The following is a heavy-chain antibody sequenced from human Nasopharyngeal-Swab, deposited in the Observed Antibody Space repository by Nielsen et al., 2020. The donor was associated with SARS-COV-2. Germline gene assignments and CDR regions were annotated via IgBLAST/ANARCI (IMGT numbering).Heavy chain of an antibody. J-gene: IGHJ4*02. V-gene: IGHV3-11*04. D-gene: IGHD2-2*02. CDR3: ARDAIVVVPAAIQY. Sequence: WIRQPPRKGLEWVSYISSSSSTKYYADSVKGRFTISRDNAKNSLYLQMNSLRDEDTAVYYCARDAIVVVPAAIQYWGQGTLVTVSS. CDR2: ISSSSSTK.